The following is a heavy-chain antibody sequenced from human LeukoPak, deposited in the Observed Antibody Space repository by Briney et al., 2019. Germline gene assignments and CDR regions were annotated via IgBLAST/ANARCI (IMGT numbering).Heavy chain of an antibody. J-gene: IGHJ5*02. V-gene: IGHV3-11*01. D-gene: IGHD3-10*01. CDR2: ISRGGDSI. CDR1: NFVFSDYY. Sequence: PGGPLRLSCAPSNFVFSDYYMSWVRQAPGKGLQWVSYISRGGDSIYYADSVRGRFTISRDNAKNSLYLQMNSLRADDTAVYYCAREMDGEYGSGTFYDLWGQGNMVTVSS. CDR3: AREMDGEYGSGTFYDL.